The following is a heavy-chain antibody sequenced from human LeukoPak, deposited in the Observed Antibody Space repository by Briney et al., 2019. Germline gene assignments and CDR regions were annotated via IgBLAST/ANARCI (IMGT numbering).Heavy chain of an antibody. V-gene: IGHV5-51*01. CDR1: GYSFDTYW. CDR3: ARSDEDAFDI. J-gene: IGHJ4*02. Sequence: GESLKISCKASGYSFDTYWIAWVRQLPGKGLEWMGIIYPGDSDTRYSPSFQGQVTISADKSISTAYLQWSSLKASDTAMYYCARSDEDAFDIWGQGTLVTVSS. D-gene: IGHD3-16*01. CDR2: IYPGDSDT.